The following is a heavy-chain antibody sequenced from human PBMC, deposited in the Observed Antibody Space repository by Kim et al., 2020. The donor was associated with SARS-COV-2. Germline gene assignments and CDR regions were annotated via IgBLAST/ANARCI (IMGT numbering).Heavy chain of an antibody. V-gene: IGHV4-59*01. CDR3: ARAGGTVTTFDY. D-gene: IGHD4-17*01. Sequence: NPALKMRFNISLDTSKNQFSRKLSSGTAADTAVYYCARAGGTVTTFDYWGQGTLVAVSS. J-gene: IGHJ4*02.